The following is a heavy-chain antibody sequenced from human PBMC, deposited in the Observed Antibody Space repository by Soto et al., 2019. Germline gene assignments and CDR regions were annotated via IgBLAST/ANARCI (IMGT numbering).Heavy chain of an antibody. CDR2: ISTSGSTI. D-gene: IGHD3-3*01. V-gene: IGHV3-11*01. J-gene: IGHJ4*02. Sequence: QVQLVESGGGLVKPGGTLRLSCAASGFTFSDYYMSWIRQAPGKGLEWDSYISTSGSTIYYADSVKGRFTISRDNAKKSLYLQMNSLRAEDTAVYYCARDGDRDFWSGDARPFDYWGQGTLCTVSS. CDR3: ARDGDRDFWSGDARPFDY. CDR1: GFTFSDYY.